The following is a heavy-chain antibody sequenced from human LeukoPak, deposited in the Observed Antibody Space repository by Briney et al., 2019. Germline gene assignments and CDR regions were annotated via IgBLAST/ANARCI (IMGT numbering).Heavy chain of an antibody. D-gene: IGHD2-2*01. Sequence: SVEVSCKASGGTFSSYAISWVRQAPGQGLEWMGGIIPIFGTANYAQKFQGRVTIIADESTSTAYMELSSLRSEDTAVYYCARGFRCSSTSCYYYYYYMDVWGKGTTVTVSS. J-gene: IGHJ6*03. CDR3: ARGFRCSSTSCYYYYYYMDV. CDR1: GGTFSSYA. V-gene: IGHV1-69*13. CDR2: IIPIFGTA.